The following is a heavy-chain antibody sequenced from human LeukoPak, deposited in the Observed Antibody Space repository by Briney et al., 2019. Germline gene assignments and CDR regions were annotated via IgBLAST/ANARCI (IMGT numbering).Heavy chain of an antibody. CDR3: ARILSSGWNFDY. CDR1: GGSFSGYY. V-gene: IGHV2-70*11. Sequence: TLSLTCAVYGGSFSGYYWSWIRQPPGKALEWLARIDWDDDKYYSTSLKTRLTISKDTSKNQVVLTMTNMDPVDTATYYCARILSSGWNFDYWGQGTLVTVSS. CDR2: IDWDDDK. D-gene: IGHD6-19*01. J-gene: IGHJ4*02.